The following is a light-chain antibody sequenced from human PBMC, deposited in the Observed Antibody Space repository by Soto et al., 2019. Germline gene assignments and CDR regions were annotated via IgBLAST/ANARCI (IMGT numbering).Light chain of an antibody. CDR2: GAS. V-gene: IGKV3D-15*01. CDR1: QSVSSRS. Sequence: EIVWTQTKGTLSLSHGERATLSCRASQSVSSRSLAWYQQKPGQAPRLLIYGASTRATGIPARFSGSGSGTEFTLTISSLQSEDFAVYYCQQYNNWPLWTFCHGTIVDIK. J-gene: IGKJ1*01. CDR3: QQYNNWPLWT.